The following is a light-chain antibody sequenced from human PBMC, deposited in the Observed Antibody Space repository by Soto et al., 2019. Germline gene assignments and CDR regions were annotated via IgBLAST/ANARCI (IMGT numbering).Light chain of an antibody. CDR3: QHYGRAPWT. CDR2: AVS. CDR1: QSVSGNY. J-gene: IGKJ1*01. Sequence: DIVLTQSPCTLSLSPGERATLSCWASQSVSGNYHAWHQPKPAQAPRVLIYAVSKRAPGIPDRFSGSGSGTDFTLTISSLEPEDFAVYYCQHYGRAPWTFGQGTKVEF. V-gene: IGKV3-20*01.